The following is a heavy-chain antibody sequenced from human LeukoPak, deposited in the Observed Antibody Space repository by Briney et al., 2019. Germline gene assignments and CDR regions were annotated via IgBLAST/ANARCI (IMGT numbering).Heavy chain of an antibody. CDR3: ARDPGAGRGFDY. CDR1: GYTLTNYG. CDR2: ISTYNDNT. Sequence: ASVKVSCKTSGYTLTNYGISWVRQAPGQGLEWMGWISTYNDNTNYAQMLQGRVTMTTDTSTTTAYLELRSLRSDDAAVYYCARDPGAGRGFDYWGQGTLVTVSS. J-gene: IGHJ4*02. V-gene: IGHV1-18*01. D-gene: IGHD1-1*01.